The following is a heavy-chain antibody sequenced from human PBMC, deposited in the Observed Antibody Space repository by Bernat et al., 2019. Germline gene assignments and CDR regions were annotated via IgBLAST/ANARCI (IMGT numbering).Heavy chain of an antibody. V-gene: IGHV3-33*01. Sequence: QVQLVESGGGVVQPGRSLRLSCAASGFTFSSYGMHWVRQAPGKGLEWVAVIWYDGSNKYYADSVKGRFTISRDNSKNTLYLQMNSLRAEDTAVYYCARDPYGDSVVDWYFHLWGRGSLVTVSS. CDR2: IWYDGSNK. D-gene: IGHD4-17*01. CDR3: ARDPYGDSVVDWYFHL. CDR1: GFTFSSYG. J-gene: IGHJ2*01.